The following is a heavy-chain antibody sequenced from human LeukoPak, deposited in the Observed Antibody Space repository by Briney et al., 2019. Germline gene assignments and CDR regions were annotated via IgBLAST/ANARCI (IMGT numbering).Heavy chain of an antibody. Sequence: ASVKVSCKASGYTFSIYNMHWVRQAPGQGLEWMGIINPSGGTSYAQKLQGRITMTRDTSTSTVYMELSSLRSEDTAVYYCARDFYDYYDSSGNVTGWGQGTLVTVSS. CDR3: ARDFYDYYDSSGNVTG. CDR2: INPSGGT. V-gene: IGHV1-46*01. CDR1: GYTFSIYN. J-gene: IGHJ4*02. D-gene: IGHD3-22*01.